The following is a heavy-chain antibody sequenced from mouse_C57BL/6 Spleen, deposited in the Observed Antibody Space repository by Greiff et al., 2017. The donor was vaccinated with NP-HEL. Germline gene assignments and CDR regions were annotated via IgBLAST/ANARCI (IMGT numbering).Heavy chain of an antibody. CDR1: GFNIKDYY. CDR3: TSDSSGPAWFAH. V-gene: IGHV14-1*01. J-gene: IGHJ3*01. CDR2: IDPEDGDT. D-gene: IGHD3-2*02. Sequence: EVQLQQSGAELVRPGASVKLSCTASGFNIKDYYMHWVKQRPEQGLEWIGRIDPEDGDTEYAPKFQGKATMTADTSSNTAYLQLSSLTSEDTAVYYCTSDSSGPAWFAHWGQGTLVTVAA.